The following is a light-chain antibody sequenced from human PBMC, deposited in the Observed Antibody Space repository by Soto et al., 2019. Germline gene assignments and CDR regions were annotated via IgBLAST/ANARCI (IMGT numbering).Light chain of an antibody. V-gene: IGKV1-39*01. CDR1: QSIISY. CDR2: AAS. J-gene: IGKJ1*01. CDR3: YHSYNIPQT. Sequence: DIHLTQSPSSLSASVGDRVTITCRASQSIISYLHWYQHKPGRVTKLLVYAASHLQSGVPSRFSGTGSGTDFTLTIASLQPEDFANYYCYHSYNIPQTFGKGTKADIK.